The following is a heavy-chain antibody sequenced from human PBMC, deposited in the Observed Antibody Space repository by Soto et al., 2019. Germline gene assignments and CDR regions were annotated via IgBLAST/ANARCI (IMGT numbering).Heavy chain of an antibody. V-gene: IGHV4-30-4*01. J-gene: IGHJ6*02. Sequence: SETLSLTCTVSGGSISSGDDFWTWIRQPPGKGLEWIGYIYYSGSTYYNPSLKSRLTMSVDTSKNQFSLKLSSVTAADTAVYYCARDRAKWNDYYYYGMDVWGQRTTVTVSS. CDR1: GGSISSGDDF. CDR2: IYYSGST. CDR3: ARDRAKWNDYYYYGMDV. D-gene: IGHD1-20*01.